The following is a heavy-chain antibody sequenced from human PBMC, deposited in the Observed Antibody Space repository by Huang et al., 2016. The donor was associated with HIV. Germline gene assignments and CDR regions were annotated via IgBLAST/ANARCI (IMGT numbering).Heavy chain of an antibody. D-gene: IGHD3-10*01. CDR3: LKDQVGP. Sequence: QVQLVESGGGVVQPGGSLRLSCATSGFPFSDYGLHWVRQTQGKGREWVAFMAYDGTTKVYADSVEGRFTVSRDNSKSTLYLQMNSLRLEDTSIYYCLKDQVGPWGQGTLVTVSS. V-gene: IGHV3-30*02. J-gene: IGHJ5*02. CDR1: GFPFSDYG. CDR2: MAYDGTTK.